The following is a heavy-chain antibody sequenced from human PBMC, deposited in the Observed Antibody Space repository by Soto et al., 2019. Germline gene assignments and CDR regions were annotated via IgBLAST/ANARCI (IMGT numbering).Heavy chain of an antibody. CDR1: GYSFTKYW. J-gene: IGHJ4*02. Sequence: PGESLKISCKGSGYSFTKYWISWVRQMPGKGLEWMGRIDPSDSYINYSPSFQGHVTISADKSITTVFLQWSSLRASDTAMYYCARQIYDSDSGPNFQYYFDSWGQGTLVTVSS. CDR3: ARQIYDSDSGPNFQYYFDS. D-gene: IGHD3-22*01. CDR2: IDPSDSYI. V-gene: IGHV5-10-1*01.